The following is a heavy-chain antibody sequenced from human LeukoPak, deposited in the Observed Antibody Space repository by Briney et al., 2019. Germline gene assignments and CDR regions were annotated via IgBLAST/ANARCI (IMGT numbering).Heavy chain of an antibody. Sequence: GGSLRLSCATYGFTFSTYGMHWVRQAPGKGLEWVAVIWYDGSNKYYADSVKGRFTISRDNSKNTLYLQMNSLRAEHTAVYYCAKDVYAYGGIDYWGQGTLVTVSS. CDR1: GFTFSTYG. CDR2: IWYDGSNK. V-gene: IGHV3-33*06. J-gene: IGHJ4*02. D-gene: IGHD4-23*01. CDR3: AKDVYAYGGIDY.